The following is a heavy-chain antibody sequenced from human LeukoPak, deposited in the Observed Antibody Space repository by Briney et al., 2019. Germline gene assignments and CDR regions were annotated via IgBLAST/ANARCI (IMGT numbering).Heavy chain of an antibody. CDR3: ARVAGNCGGDCYRLLY. J-gene: IGHJ4*02. CDR2: MNPNSGNT. Sequence: ASVKVSCKASGYTFTTYDINWVRQATGQGLEWLGWMNPNSGNTGYAQKFQGRVTMTRNISITTAYMELSSLRSDDTAVYYCARVAGNCGGDCYRLLYWGQGTLVTVSS. D-gene: IGHD2-21*01. CDR1: GYTFTTYD. V-gene: IGHV1-8*01.